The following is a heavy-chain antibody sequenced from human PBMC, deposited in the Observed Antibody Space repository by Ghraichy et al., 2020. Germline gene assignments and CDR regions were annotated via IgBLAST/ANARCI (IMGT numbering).Heavy chain of an antibody. Sequence: GWSLRLSCAASGFPFSGYWMTWVRQAPGKGLEWVASIKQDGSEKKYVDSVKGRLTISRDNAKNSLYLQMNSLRAEDTAVYYCAKNIVVTGKILYYYYGMDVWGQGTTVTVSS. D-gene: IGHD2-21*02. CDR2: IKQDGSEK. V-gene: IGHV3-7*01. CDR1: GFPFSGYW. CDR3: AKNIVVTGKILYYYYGMDV. J-gene: IGHJ6*02.